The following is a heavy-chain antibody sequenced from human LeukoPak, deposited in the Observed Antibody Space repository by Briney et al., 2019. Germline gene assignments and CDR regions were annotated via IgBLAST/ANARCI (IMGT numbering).Heavy chain of an antibody. D-gene: IGHD2-2*01. CDR1: GGSFSGYY. CDR3: ARVADCSSTSCRRYFDY. CDR2: INHSGST. Sequence: PSETLSLTCAVYGGSFSGYYWSWIRQPPGKGLEWIGEINHSGSTNYSPSLKSRVTISVDTSKNQFSLKLSSVTAADTAVYYCARVADCSSTSCRRYFDYWGQGTLVTVSS. V-gene: IGHV4-34*01. J-gene: IGHJ4*02.